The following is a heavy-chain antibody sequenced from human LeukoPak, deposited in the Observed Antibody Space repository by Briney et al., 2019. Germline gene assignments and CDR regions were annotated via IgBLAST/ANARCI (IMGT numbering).Heavy chain of an antibody. V-gene: IGHV3-48*01. Sequence: GGSLRLSCAASGFTFSSYSMNWVRQAPGKGLEWVSYISSSSSTIYYANSVKGRFTISRDNAKNSLYLRMNSLRAEDTAVYYCARDTIAAIIWGQGTLVTVSS. J-gene: IGHJ4*02. CDR2: ISSSSSTI. CDR1: GFTFSSYS. CDR3: ARDTIAAII. D-gene: IGHD6-13*01.